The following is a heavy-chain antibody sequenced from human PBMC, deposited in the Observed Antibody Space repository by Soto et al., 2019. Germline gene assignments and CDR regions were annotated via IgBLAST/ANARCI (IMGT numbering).Heavy chain of an antibody. Sequence: QLQLQESGPGLVKPSETLSLTCTVSGGSISSSSYYWGWIRQPPGKGLEGIGSIYYSGSTYYNPPLKSRVTISVDTSKNQFSLKRSSVTAADTAVYYCARHRESPSGIAVAGTRGGFDYWGQGTLVTVSS. J-gene: IGHJ4*02. CDR3: ARHRESPSGIAVAGTRGGFDY. CDR1: GGSISSSSYY. V-gene: IGHV4-39*01. CDR2: IYYSGST. D-gene: IGHD6-19*01.